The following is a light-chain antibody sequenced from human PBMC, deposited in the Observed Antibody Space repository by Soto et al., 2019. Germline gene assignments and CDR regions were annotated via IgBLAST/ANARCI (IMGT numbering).Light chain of an antibody. CDR2: GAS. V-gene: IGKV3-15*01. Sequence: EILMTQSPATLSASPGERVTLSCRASQRISPNLAWYQQRPGQAPRLLIYGASTRATGIPGRFVASGSGTEFTLTISSLESEDFAVYYCQQYYTWPSFGQGTRLEIK. CDR3: QQYYTWPS. J-gene: IGKJ5*01. CDR1: QRISPN.